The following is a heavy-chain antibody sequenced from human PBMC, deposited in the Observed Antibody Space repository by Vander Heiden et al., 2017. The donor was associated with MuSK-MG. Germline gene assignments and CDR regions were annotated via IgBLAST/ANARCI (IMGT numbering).Heavy chain of an antibody. Sequence: QVQLVQSGAEVKKPGSSVKVSCKASGGTFSSYTISWVRQAPGQGLEWMGRIIPILGIANYAQKFQGRVTITADKSTSTAYMELSSLRSEDTAVYYCARDHRDTYFDYWGQGTLVTVSS. D-gene: IGHD3-9*01. V-gene: IGHV1-69*08. J-gene: IGHJ4*02. CDR3: ARDHRDTYFDY. CDR2: IIPILGIA. CDR1: GGTFSSYT.